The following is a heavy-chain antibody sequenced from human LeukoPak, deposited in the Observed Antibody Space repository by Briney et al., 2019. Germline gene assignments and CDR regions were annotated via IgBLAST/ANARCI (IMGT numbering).Heavy chain of an antibody. D-gene: IGHD3-22*01. CDR2: INPNSGGT. CDR3: ARSDSSGFKNDY. CDR1: GYPFTGYY. V-gene: IGHV1-2*02. Sequence: ASVRVSCKASGYPFTGYYMHWVRQAPGQGLEWMGWINPNSGGTNYAQKFQGRDTMTRDTSISTAYMELSRLRSDDTAVYYCARSDSSGFKNDYWGQGTLVTVSS. J-gene: IGHJ4*02.